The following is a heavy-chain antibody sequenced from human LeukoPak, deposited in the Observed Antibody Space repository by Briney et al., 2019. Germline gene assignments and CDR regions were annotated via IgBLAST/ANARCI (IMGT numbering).Heavy chain of an antibody. J-gene: IGHJ4*02. CDR3: ARDVSTLGTSAKYCSGGSCYYPGY. Sequence: ASVKVSCKASGYTFTSYGISWVRQAPGQGLEWMGWISAYNGNTNYAQKLQGRVTMTTDTSTSTAYMELRSLRSDDTAVYYCARDVSTLGTSAKYCSGGSCYYPGYWGQGTLVTVSS. V-gene: IGHV1-18*01. D-gene: IGHD2-15*01. CDR1: GYTFTSYG. CDR2: ISAYNGNT.